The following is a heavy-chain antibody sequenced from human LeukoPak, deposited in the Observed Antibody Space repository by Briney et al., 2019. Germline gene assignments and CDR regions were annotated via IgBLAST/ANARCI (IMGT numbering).Heavy chain of an antibody. D-gene: IGHD6-13*01. CDR3: AKDLRSSRPFDY. V-gene: IGHV3-23*01. CDR2: ISGSGGST. CDR1: GGSISSNN. Sequence: ETLSLTCAVSGGSISSNNWWSWVRQAPGKGLEWVSAISGSGGSTYYADSVKGRFTISRDNSKNTLYLQMNSLRAEDTAVYYCAKDLRSSRPFDYWGQGTLVTVSS. J-gene: IGHJ4*02.